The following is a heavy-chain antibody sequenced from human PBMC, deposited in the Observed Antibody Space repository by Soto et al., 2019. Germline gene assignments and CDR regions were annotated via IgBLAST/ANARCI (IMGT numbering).Heavy chain of an antibody. J-gene: IGHJ1*01. CDR2: IIPVLGIA. CDR3: ATGPAGFCCTTSYHSFFQH. CDR1: GGTFSSYP. V-gene: IGHV1-69*04. D-gene: IGHD2-2*01. Sequence: SVKVSCKASGGTFSSYPISWVRQAPGQGLEWMGRIIPVLGIANYAQKFQGRVTITADKSTSTAYMELTSLRSEDTAVYYCATGPAGFCCTTSYHSFFQHWAWGSLVTVSS.